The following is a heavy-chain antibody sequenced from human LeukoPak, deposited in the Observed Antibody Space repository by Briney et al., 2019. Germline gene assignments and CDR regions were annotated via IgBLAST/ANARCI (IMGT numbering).Heavy chain of an antibody. D-gene: IGHD5-24*01. V-gene: IGHV1-2*02. Sequence: ASVKVSCKASGYTFTSYALHWERQAPGPGLEWMGWITPSGGTNYPQKFQGRVAITWDTSITTAYMDLSRLTSDDTAVYYCARDRYGDGFAHLDYWGQGALVTVSS. CDR2: ITPSGGT. CDR3: ARDRYGDGFAHLDY. CDR1: GYTFTSYA. J-gene: IGHJ4*02.